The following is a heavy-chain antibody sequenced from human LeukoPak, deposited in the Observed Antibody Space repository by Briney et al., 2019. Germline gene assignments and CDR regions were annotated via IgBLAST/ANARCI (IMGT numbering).Heavy chain of an antibody. CDR3: AKGRGHVLRYFDWLLDY. V-gene: IGHV3-23*01. Sequence: PGGSLRLSCAASGFTFSGYAMSWVRQAPGKGLEGVSAIIGSGGSTYYADSVKGRFTISRDNSKNTLYLQMNSLRAEDTAVYYCAKGRGHVLRYFDWLLDYWGQGTLVTVSS. CDR1: GFTFSGYA. CDR2: IIGSGGST. J-gene: IGHJ4*02. D-gene: IGHD3-9*01.